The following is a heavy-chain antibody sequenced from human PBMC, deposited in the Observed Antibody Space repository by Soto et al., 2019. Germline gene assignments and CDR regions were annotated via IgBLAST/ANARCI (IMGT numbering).Heavy chain of an antibody. CDR3: AKGKHPDS. V-gene: IGHV4-59*12. CDR2: VHYTGTT. J-gene: IGHJ5*01. Sequence: SETLSLTCSVSGGSLSSYYWNWIRQPPGKGLEWIGYVHYTGTTNYNPSLKSRVTISAHTSKNQFSLKVSSLTAADTAVYYCAKGKHPDSWGQGILVTVS. CDR1: GGSLSSYY.